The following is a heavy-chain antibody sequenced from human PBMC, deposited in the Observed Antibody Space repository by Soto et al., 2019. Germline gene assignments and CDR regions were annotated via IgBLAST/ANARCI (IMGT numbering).Heavy chain of an antibody. CDR3: ARPYYYDSSGYGGSYFAF. V-gene: IGHV4-39*01. D-gene: IGHD3-22*01. CDR2: IYYSGST. J-gene: IGHJ4*02. CDR1: GGSISSSSYY. Sequence: QLQLQESGPGLVKPSETLSLTCTVSGGSISSSSYYWGWIRQPPGKGLEWIGSIYYSGSTYYNPYXKRRVTISADXXTXQXYLKLCSVTAADTAVYYCARPYYYDSSGYGGSYFAFWGQGTLVTVSS.